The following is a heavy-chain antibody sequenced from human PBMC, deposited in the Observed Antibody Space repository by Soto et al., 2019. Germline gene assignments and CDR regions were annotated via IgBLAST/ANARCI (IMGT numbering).Heavy chain of an antibody. D-gene: IGHD3-3*01. Sequence: GGSLRLSCAASGFYFGPFWMHWVRQTPGKGLVWVAHINSDDSTIVYADSVKGRFTISRDNSKNTLYLQMNSLRVEDTAVYYCARVPTIFGVVTTYNGMDVWGQGTTVTVSS. CDR3: ARVPTIFGVVTTYNGMDV. CDR2: INSDDSTI. J-gene: IGHJ6*02. CDR1: GFYFGPFW. V-gene: IGHV3-74*01.